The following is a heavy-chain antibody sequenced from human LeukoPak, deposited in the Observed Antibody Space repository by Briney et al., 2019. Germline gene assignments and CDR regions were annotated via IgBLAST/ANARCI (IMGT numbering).Heavy chain of an antibody. D-gene: IGHD3-3*01. J-gene: IGHJ6*03. Sequence: GASVKVSCKASGYTFTSYDINWVRQATGQGLEWMGWMNPNSGNTGYEQKFQGRVTITRNTSISTAYMELSSLRSEDTAVYYCARGNYDFWSGYRYYMDVWGKGTTVTVSS. CDR3: ARGNYDFWSGYRYYMDV. CDR1: GYTFTSYD. V-gene: IGHV1-8*03. CDR2: MNPNSGNT.